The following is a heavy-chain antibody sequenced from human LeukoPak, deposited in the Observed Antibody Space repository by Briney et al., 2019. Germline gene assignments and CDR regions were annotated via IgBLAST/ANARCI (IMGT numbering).Heavy chain of an antibody. CDR1: GFTINTYT. CDR2: LVSPYNAL. D-gene: IGHD2-21*02. V-gene: IGHV3-48*01. CDR3: ARVGNGVDSPLWALDI. Sequence: GGSLRLSCVASGFTINTYTTAWVRQAAGKGLEWVARLVSPYNALYYTDPVKGRFTMSRDPADNSLHLQMNSLRVEDTASYYCARVGNGVDSPLWALDIWGQGTVVTVSS. J-gene: IGHJ3*02.